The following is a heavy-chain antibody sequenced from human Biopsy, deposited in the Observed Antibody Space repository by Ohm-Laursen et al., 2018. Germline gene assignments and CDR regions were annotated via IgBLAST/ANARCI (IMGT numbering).Heavy chain of an antibody. J-gene: IGHJ4*02. CDR2: VFDRGTT. D-gene: IGHD3-10*01. V-gene: IGHV4-59*08. CDR1: GDSITRSY. CDR3: AHGSGSYYKWDF. Sequence: SQTLSLTCTLSGDSITRSYWSWIRQSPGKGLVWIGHVFDRGTTNYNPSVRSQVTMSEDTSKKQFSLKMTLVTAADTAIYYCAHGSGSYYKWDFWGRGNLVTVSS.